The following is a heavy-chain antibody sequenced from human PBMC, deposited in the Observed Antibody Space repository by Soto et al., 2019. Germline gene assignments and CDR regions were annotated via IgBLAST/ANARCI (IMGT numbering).Heavy chain of an antibody. V-gene: IGHV3-23*01. J-gene: IGHJ1*01. CDR1: GFTFSSYA. Sequence: EVQLLESGGGLVQPGGSLRLSCAASGFTFSSYAMSWVRQAPGKGLEWVSAISGSGGSTYYADSVKGGFTISRDNSKNTLYLQMNSLRAEDTAVYYCAKDPPPPSPTYDSSGYLRVAEYFQHWGQGTLVTVSS. CDR2: ISGSGGST. D-gene: IGHD3-22*01. CDR3: AKDPPPPSPTYDSSGYLRVAEYFQH.